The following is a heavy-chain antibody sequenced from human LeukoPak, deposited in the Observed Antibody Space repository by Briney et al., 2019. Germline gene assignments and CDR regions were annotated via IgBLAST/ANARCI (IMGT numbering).Heavy chain of an antibody. Sequence: PGGSLRLSCPVSGFTFSSYAMSWVRQAPGKGLEWVSGIRAAGDSTDYANSVQGRFTISRDNSKNTVYLQMHSLSVDDSALYYCAPLNWIQDPFDYWGQGTLVTVSS. CDR1: GFTFSSYA. CDR3: APLNWIQDPFDY. V-gene: IGHV3-23*01. D-gene: IGHD1-1*01. CDR2: IRAAGDST. J-gene: IGHJ4*02.